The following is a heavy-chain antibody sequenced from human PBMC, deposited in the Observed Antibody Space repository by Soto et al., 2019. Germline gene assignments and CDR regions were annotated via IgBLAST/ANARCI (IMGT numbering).Heavy chain of an antibody. V-gene: IGHV4-59*12. CDR2: FYYSASA. CDR1: GASMSTYY. CDR3: AIGLTVAGLLDY. Sequence: SQTLSLTCTLSGASMSTYYWNWILQPPGKGLEWIGYFYYSASANYNPPLKSRVTISIDTSQTQFSLNLNSVSAADTPVYVFAIGLTVAGLLDYWGQGTLVTVSS. J-gene: IGHJ4*02. D-gene: IGHD4-17*01.